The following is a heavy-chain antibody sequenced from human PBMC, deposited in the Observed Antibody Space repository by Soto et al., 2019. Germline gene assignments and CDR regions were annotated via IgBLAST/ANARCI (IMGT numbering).Heavy chain of an antibody. J-gene: IGHJ4*02. CDR1: GFTFSSYA. CDR3: ASENVDTARVTWFDY. Sequence: QVQLVESGGGVVQPGRSLRLSCAASGFTFSSYAMHWVRQAPGKGLEWVAVISYDGSNKYYADSVKGRFTISRDNSKNTLYLQMNSLRAEDTAVYYCASENVDTARVTWFDYWGQGTLVTVSS. V-gene: IGHV3-30-3*01. CDR2: ISYDGSNK. D-gene: IGHD5-18*01.